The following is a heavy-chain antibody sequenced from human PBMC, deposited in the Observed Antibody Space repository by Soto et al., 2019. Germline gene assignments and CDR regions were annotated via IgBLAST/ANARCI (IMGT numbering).Heavy chain of an antibody. Sequence: QVQLVESGGGVVQPGRSLRLSCAASGFTFSSYGMHWVRQAPGKGLEWVAVIWYDGSNKYYADSVKGRFTISRDNSKNTLYTQMNSLRAEDTAVYYCERDRYSSSWYDERNWFDPWGQGTLVTVSS. D-gene: IGHD6-13*01. J-gene: IGHJ5*02. V-gene: IGHV3-33*01. CDR2: IWYDGSNK. CDR1: GFTFSSYG. CDR3: ERDRYSSSWYDERNWFDP.